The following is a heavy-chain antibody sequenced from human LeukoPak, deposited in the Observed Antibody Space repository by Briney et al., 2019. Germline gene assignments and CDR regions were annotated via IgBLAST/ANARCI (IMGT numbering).Heavy chain of an antibody. Sequence: PSETLSLTCDVYGGSFSGYYWSWIRQPPGQGLEWIGEINHSGSTNYNPSLKSRVTISVDTSKNQSSLKLSSVTAADTAVYYCARGFNYYDSSGYYVYPYYYYYMDVWGKGTTVTMSS. V-gene: IGHV4-34*01. CDR3: ARGFNYYDSSGYYVYPYYYYYMDV. J-gene: IGHJ6*03. CDR1: GGSFSGYY. CDR2: INHSGST. D-gene: IGHD3-22*01.